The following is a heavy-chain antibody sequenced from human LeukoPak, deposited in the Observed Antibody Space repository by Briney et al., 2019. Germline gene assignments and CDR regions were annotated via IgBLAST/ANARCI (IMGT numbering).Heavy chain of an antibody. D-gene: IGHD3-10*01. J-gene: IGHJ6*04. CDR1: GGSFSGYY. CDR3: ANHHHYGSGSYYNYYYGMDV. CDR2: INHSGST. V-gene: IGHV4-34*01. Sequence: SETLSLTCAVYGGSFSGYYWSWIRQPPGKGLEWIGEINHSGSTNYNPSLKSRVTISVDTSKNQFSLKLSSVTAADTAVYYCANHHHYGSGSYYNYYYGMDVWGKGTTVTVSS.